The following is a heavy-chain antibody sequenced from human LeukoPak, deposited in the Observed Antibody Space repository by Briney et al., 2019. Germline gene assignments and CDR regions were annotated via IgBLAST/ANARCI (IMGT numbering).Heavy chain of an antibody. V-gene: IGHV3-23*01. Sequence: GGSLRLSCAASGFTFSSYAMSWVRQAPGKGLEWVSAISGSGGSTYYADSVKGRFTISRDNSKNTLYLQMNSLRSKDTAVYYCARSVLELEAQIDYWGQGTLVTVSS. CDR2: ISGSGGST. CDR1: GFTFSSYA. CDR3: ARSVLELEAQIDY. D-gene: IGHD3-3*01. J-gene: IGHJ4*02.